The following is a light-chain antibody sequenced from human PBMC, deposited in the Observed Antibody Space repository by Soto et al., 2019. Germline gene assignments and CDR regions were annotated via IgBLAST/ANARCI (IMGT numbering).Light chain of an antibody. J-gene: IGKJ2*01. CDR1: QSISSN. CDR2: GAS. CDR3: RQCNDWPPGYT. V-gene: IGKV3-15*01. Sequence: EIVMTQSPATLSVSPGERATLSGRASQSISSNLAWYQQKPGQAPRLLIYGASTRATGIPARFSGCGSGTEFTLTISSLQSEDFAVYFRRQCNDWPPGYTFGQGTKLEIK.